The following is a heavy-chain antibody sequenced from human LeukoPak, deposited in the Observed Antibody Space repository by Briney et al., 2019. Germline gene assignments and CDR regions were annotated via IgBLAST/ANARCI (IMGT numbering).Heavy chain of an antibody. CDR3: ARANYGRYYGMDV. CDR2: IHYSGST. J-gene: IGHJ6*02. V-gene: IGHV4-59*01. D-gene: IGHD3-10*01. CDR1: GGSISDYY. Sequence: SETLSLTCTVSGGSISDYYWSWIRQPPGKGLEWIGYIHYSGSTNYNPSLKSRVTMSVDTSKNQFSLKLTSVTAADTALYYCARANYGRYYGMDVWGQGTTVTVSS.